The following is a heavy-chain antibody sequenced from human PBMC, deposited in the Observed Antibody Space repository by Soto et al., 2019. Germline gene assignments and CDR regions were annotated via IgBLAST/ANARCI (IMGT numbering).Heavy chain of an antibody. D-gene: IGHD3-22*01. CDR2: ISAYNGNT. CDR3: ARDLKPHYYDSSGYDY. J-gene: IGHJ4*02. V-gene: IGHV1-18*01. Sequence: ASVKVSCKASGYTFTSCGISWVRQAPGQGLEWMGWISAYNGNTNYAQKLQGRVTMTTDTSTSTAYMELRSLRSDDTAVYYCARDLKPHYYDSSGYDYWGQGTLVTVS. CDR1: GYTFTSCG.